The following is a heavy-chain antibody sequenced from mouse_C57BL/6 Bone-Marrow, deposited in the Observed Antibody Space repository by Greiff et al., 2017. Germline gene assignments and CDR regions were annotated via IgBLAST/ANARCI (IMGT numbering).Heavy chain of an antibody. D-gene: IGHD2-13*01. CDR3: TTRTTGNYYAMDY. Sequence: KTTITADTSSNTAYLQLSSLTSEDTAVYYCTTRTTGNYYAMDYWGQGTSVTVSS. V-gene: IGHV14-4*01. J-gene: IGHJ4*01.